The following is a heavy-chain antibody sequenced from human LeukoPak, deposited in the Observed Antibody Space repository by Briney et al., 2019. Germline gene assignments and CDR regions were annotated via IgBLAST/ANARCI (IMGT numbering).Heavy chain of an antibody. CDR1: GGSISSTSYY. Sequence: SETLSLTCRVSGGSISSTSYYWGWIRQPPGKGLEWIASIYHSGETFYNPSLESRVAISVDTSNNEVFLDLYSVTAADTAMYYCAETNTQDWFDPWGRGTLVTVSS. D-gene: IGHD2-8*01. CDR3: AETNTQDWFDP. CDR2: IYHSGET. V-gene: IGHV4-39*07. J-gene: IGHJ5*02.